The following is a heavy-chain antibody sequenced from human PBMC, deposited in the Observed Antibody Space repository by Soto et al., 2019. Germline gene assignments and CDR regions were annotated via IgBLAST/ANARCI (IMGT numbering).Heavy chain of an antibody. D-gene: IGHD3-9*01. CDR3: ASDYDILTGYYSHYYYYYGMDV. Sequence: QVQLVQSGAEVKKPGASVKVSCKASGYTFTSYYMHWVRQAPGQGLEWMGIINPSGGSTSYAQKFHGRVTMTSDSSTITVYIDLSSLRSEDTAVYYCASDYDILTGYYSHYYYYYGMDVWGQGTTVTVSS. CDR2: INPSGGST. V-gene: IGHV1-46*01. CDR1: GYTFTSYY. J-gene: IGHJ6*02.